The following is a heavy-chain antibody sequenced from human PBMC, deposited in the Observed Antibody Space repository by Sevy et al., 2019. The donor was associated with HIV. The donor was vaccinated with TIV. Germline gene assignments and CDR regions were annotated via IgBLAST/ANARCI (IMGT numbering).Heavy chain of an antibody. CDR1: GFTFSYAW. V-gene: IGHV3-15*01. D-gene: IGHD2-8*02. CDR3: STDPIIVLLVTNGMDV. CDR2: IQSKADGGTI. J-gene: IGHJ6*02. Sequence: GGSLRLSCAASGFTFSYAWMNWVRQAPGKGLEWVDRIQSKADGGTIDYAAPVKGRFTISRDDSQNTLYLQMNSLKTEDTAVYYCSTDPIIVLLVTNGMDVWGQGTTVTVSS.